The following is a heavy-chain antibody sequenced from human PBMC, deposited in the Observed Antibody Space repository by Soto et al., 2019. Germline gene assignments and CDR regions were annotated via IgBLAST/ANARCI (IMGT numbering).Heavy chain of an antibody. Sequence: EVQLVESGGGVVQPGGSLRLSCAASGFSLRGYSMSWVRQAPGKGLEWVSYISGTGSSIYADSVKGRFTISRDNAKNSVYLQMNSLGDDDTAVYYCARGAGYGDYGAYWGQGTLVNVSS. D-gene: IGHD4-17*01. V-gene: IGHV3-48*02. CDR1: GFSLRGYS. CDR2: ISGTGSSI. J-gene: IGHJ4*02. CDR3: ARGAGYGDYGAY.